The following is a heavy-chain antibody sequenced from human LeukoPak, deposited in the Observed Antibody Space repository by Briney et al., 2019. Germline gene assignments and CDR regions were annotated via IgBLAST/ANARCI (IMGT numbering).Heavy chain of an antibody. D-gene: IGHD2-15*01. J-gene: IGHJ4*02. Sequence: GGSLRLSCAACGFTFSSYSMNWVRQAPGKGLEWVSSISSSSSYVYYADSVKGRFTISRDNAKNSLYLQMNSLRAEDTAVYYCARDPGGGNGRFDYWGQGTLVTVSS. V-gene: IGHV3-21*01. CDR1: GFTFSSYS. CDR2: ISSSSSYV. CDR3: ARDPGGGNGRFDY.